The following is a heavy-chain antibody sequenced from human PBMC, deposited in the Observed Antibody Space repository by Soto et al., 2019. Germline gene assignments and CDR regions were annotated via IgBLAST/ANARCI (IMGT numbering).Heavy chain of an antibody. CDR2: IYHSGST. CDR3: ARGRDYYYYGMDV. J-gene: IGHJ6*02. Sequence: PSETLSLTCAVSGGSISSSNWWSWVRQPPGKGLEWIGEIYHSGSTNYNPSLRSRVTISVDKSKNQFSLNLSSVTAADTAVYYCARGRDYYYYGMDVWGQGTTVTVSS. CDR1: GGSISSSNW. V-gene: IGHV4-4*02.